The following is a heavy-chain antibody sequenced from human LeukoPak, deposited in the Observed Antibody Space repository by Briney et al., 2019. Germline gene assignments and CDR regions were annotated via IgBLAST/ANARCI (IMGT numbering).Heavy chain of an antibody. J-gene: IGHJ4*02. CDR3: ARGTAAAAGIDY. CDR2: IRYDGSNK. D-gene: IGHD6-13*01. CDR1: GFTFSSYG. Sequence: GGSLRLSCAASGFTFSSYGMHWVRQAPGKGLEWVAFIRYDGSNKYYADSVKGRFTISRDNAKNTLYLQMNSLRAEDTAVYYCARGTAAAAGIDYWGQGILVTVSS. V-gene: IGHV3-30*02.